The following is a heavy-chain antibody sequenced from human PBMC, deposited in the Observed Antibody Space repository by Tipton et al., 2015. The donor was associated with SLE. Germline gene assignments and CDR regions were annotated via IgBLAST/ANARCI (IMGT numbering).Heavy chain of an antibody. J-gene: IGHJ6*03. CDR1: GGSFSGYY. CDR3: AKDPSSGTYKRYFMDV. CDR2: INHSGST. D-gene: IGHD1-26*01. Sequence: TLSLTCAVYGGSFSGYYWSWIRQPPGKGLEWIGEINHSGSTNYNPSLKSRVTISVDTSKNQFSLKLSSVTAADTAVYYCAKDPSSGTYKRYFMDVWGKGTTVTVSS. V-gene: IGHV4-34*01.